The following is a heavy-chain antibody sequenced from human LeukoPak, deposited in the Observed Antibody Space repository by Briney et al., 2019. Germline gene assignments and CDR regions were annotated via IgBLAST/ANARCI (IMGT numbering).Heavy chain of an antibody. Sequence: PSETLSLTCAVYGGSSSGYYWSWIRQPPGKGLEWIGEINHSGSTNYNPSLKSRVTISVDTSKNQFSLKLSSVTAADTAVYYCARGVIGRTKFGYWGQGTLVTVSS. CDR1: GGSSSGYY. CDR2: INHSGST. D-gene: IGHD3-10*01. CDR3: ARGVIGRTKFGY. V-gene: IGHV4-34*01. J-gene: IGHJ4*02.